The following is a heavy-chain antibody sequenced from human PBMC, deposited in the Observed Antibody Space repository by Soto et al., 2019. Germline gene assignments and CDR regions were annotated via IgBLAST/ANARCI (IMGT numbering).Heavy chain of an antibody. D-gene: IGHD3-9*01. CDR1: GYTFTSYY. V-gene: IGHV1-46*03. Sequence: SCKASGYTFTSYYMHWVRQAPGQGLEWMGIINPSGGSTSYAQKFQGRITMPRDTSTSTVYMELSSLRSEDTAVYYCARGPDSSTGYYGPFEYWGQGILVTVSS. CDR2: INPSGGST. CDR3: ARGPDSSTGYYGPFEY. J-gene: IGHJ4*02.